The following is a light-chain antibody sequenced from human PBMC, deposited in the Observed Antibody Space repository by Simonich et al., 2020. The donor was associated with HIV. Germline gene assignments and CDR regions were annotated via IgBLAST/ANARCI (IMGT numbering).Light chain of an antibody. V-gene: IGKV4-1*01. CDR1: RSVLYSSNNKNY. CDR3: QQYFSSPRT. CDR2: WAT. Sequence: DIVMTQSPDSLAVSLGERATINCKSSRSVLYSSNNKNYLVWYQQKPGQPPKLLIYWATTRESVVPDRFSGSGSGTNFTLTISRLQAEDVAVYYCQQYFSSPRTFGQGTKVEIK. J-gene: IGKJ1*01.